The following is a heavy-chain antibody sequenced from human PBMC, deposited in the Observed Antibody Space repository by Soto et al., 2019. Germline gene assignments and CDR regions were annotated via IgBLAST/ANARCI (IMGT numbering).Heavy chain of an antibody. CDR3: ARDYTPTDFWAGFWTY. J-gene: IGHJ4*01. V-gene: IGHV3-7*05. Sequence: VQLVESGGGLVQPGGSLRLSCAASGFTFSNYWMSWVRQPPGKGLEWVANIKQHGTERYYGESVQGRFTISRDNAKNLVYLEMNSLTIDDTAVYYCARDYTPTDFWAGFWTYWGHGTLVTVSS. CDR1: GFTFSNYW. D-gene: IGHD3-3*01. CDR2: IKQHGTER.